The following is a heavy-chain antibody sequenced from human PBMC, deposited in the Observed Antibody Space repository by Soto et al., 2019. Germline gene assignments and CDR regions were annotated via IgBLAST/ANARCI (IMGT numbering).Heavy chain of an antibody. Sequence: GGSLRLSCAASGFTVSSNYMSWVRQAPGKGLEWVSVIYSGGSTYYADSVKGRFSISRDNSENTLYLQMNSLRAEDTAVYYCARRFTGPGHFDYWGQGTLVTVSS. V-gene: IGHV3-66*01. D-gene: IGHD2-8*02. CDR1: GFTVSSNY. CDR3: ARRFTGPGHFDY. CDR2: IYSGGST. J-gene: IGHJ4*02.